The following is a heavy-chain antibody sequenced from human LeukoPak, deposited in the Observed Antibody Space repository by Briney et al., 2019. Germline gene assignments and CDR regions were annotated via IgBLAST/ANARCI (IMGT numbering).Heavy chain of an antibody. D-gene: IGHD2-2*01. V-gene: IGHV4-34*01. Sequence: PSETLSLTCAVYGGSFSGYYWSWIRQPPGKGLEWIGEINHSGSTNYNPSLKSRVTISVDTSKNQFSLKLSSVTAADTAVYYCARGTELPAATIRLYYGMDVWGQGATVTVSS. CDR3: ARGTELPAATIRLYYGMDV. CDR1: GGSFSGYY. J-gene: IGHJ6*02. CDR2: INHSGST.